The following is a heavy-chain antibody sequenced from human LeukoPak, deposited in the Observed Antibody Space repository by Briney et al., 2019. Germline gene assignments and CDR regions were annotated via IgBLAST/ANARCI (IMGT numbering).Heavy chain of an antibody. V-gene: IGHV4-34*01. J-gene: IGHJ6*03. D-gene: IGHD6-25*01. CDR3: ARADYSSGWYYSYMDV. Sequence: SETLSLTCAVYGGSFSGYYWSWIRQPPGKGLEWIGEINHSGSTNYNPSLKSRVTISVDTSKNQFSLKLSSVTAADTAVYYCARADYSSGWYYSYMDVWGKGTTVTVSS. CDR1: GGSFSGYY. CDR2: INHSGST.